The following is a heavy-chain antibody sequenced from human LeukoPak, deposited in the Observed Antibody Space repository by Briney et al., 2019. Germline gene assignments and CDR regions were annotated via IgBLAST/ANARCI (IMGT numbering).Heavy chain of an antibody. J-gene: IGHJ4*02. Sequence: RSETLSLNCAVYGGSFSDYYWSWIRQPPGKGLEWIGEIKHSGSTNYNPSLKSRVTISVDTAKNQFSLKLSSVTAADTAVYYCARRNRKIFGVVISYYFDYWGQGTLVTVSS. V-gene: IGHV4-34*01. CDR1: GGSFSDYY. CDR3: ARRNRKIFGVVISYYFDY. D-gene: IGHD3-3*01. CDR2: IKHSGST.